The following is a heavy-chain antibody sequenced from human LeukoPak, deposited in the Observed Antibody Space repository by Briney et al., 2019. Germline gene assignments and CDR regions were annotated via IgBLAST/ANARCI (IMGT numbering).Heavy chain of an antibody. Sequence: SVKVSCKASGGTFSSYTISWVRQAPGQGLEWMGRIIPILGIANYAQKFQGRVTITADKSTSTAYMELSSLRSEDTAVYYCARDLEGYYDSSGYRGGDYWGQGTLVTVSP. CDR1: GGTFSSYT. D-gene: IGHD3-22*01. CDR2: IIPILGIA. CDR3: ARDLEGYYDSSGYRGGDY. V-gene: IGHV1-69*04. J-gene: IGHJ4*02.